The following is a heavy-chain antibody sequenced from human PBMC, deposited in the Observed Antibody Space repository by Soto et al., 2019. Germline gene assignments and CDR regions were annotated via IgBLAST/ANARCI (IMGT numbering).Heavy chain of an antibody. D-gene: IGHD3-16*01. CDR3: ARRARGNWAFDY. CDR2: IYPGDSDT. J-gene: IGHJ4*02. V-gene: IGHV5-51*01. Sequence: LGESLKISCEVSGYTFTNYWIGWVRQMPGKGLEWMGIIYPGDSDTRYSPSFQGQVTFSADKSTSSAYLQWSSLKASDTAIYFCARRARGNWAFDYWGQGTLVTVSS. CDR1: GYTFTNYW.